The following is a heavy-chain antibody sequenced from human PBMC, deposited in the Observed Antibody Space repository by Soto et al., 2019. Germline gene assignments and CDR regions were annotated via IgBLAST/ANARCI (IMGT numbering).Heavy chain of an antibody. CDR1: GFSCTSLV. Sequence: RGSVKLTCVTPGFSCTSLVMSWVRQAPGKGLEWVSTISAGGSSTYYADSVKGRFTISRDNSKNTLYLQMNSLRPEDTAVYYCAKEGALGLYYFDYWGQGT. J-gene: IGHJ4*02. V-gene: IGHV3-23*01. CDR3: AKEGALGLYYFDY. CDR2: ISAGGSST. D-gene: IGHD3-10*01.